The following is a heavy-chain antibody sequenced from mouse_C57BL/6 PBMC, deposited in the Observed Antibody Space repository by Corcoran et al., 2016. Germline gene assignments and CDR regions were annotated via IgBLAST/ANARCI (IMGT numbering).Heavy chain of an antibody. D-gene: IGHD1-1*01. J-gene: IGHJ2*01. CDR1: GHTLTTFG. Sequence: QIQLVQTGPELKKNGETVQISCKASGHTLTTFGMSWVKQTPGKGLKWMVWINTYSGVPTYADDFKGRFAFSLENSANTAYLQSNNLKHEDTATYFCARGHYGSRRNYFDYWGQGTTLTVSS. V-gene: IGHV9-3*01. CDR2: INTYSGVP. CDR3: ARGHYGSRRNYFDY.